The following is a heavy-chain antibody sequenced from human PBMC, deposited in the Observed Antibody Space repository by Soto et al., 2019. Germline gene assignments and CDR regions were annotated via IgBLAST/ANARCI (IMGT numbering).Heavy chain of an antibody. V-gene: IGHV4-59*01. CDR3: AREYGDYSLNWFDP. CDR1: GGSISSYY. J-gene: IGHJ5*02. CDR2: IYYSGST. Sequence: KTSETLSFTCTVSGGSISSYYWSWIRQPPGKGLEWIGYIYYSGSTNYNPSLKSRVTISVDTSKNQFSLKLSSVTAADTAVYYCAREYGDYSLNWFDPWGQGTLVTVSS. D-gene: IGHD4-17*01.